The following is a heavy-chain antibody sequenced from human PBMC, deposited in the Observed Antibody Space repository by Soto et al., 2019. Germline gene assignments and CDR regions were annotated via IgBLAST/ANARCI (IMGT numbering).Heavy chain of an antibody. D-gene: IGHD4-17*01. CDR1: GFTFSSYA. J-gene: IGHJ4*02. V-gene: IGHV3-30-3*01. Sequence: GGSLRLSCAASGFTFSSYAMHWVRQAPGKGLEWVAVISHDGSNKYYADSVKGRFTISRDNAKNSLYLQMNSLRAEDTAVYYCARVGYGDYENYFDYWGQGTLVTVSS. CDR3: ARVGYGDYENYFDY. CDR2: ISHDGSNK.